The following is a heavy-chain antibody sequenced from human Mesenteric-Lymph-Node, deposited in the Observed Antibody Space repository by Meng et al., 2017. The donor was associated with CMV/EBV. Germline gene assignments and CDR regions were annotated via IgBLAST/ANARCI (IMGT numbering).Heavy chain of an antibody. CDR1: GFTFRSYA. CDR2: ISYDGSNI. D-gene: IGHD3-3*01. Sequence: GESLKISCAASGFTFRSYAMNWVRQAPGKGLEWVAVISYDGSNIYYADSVKGRITVSRDNAKNSLYLQMNSLRAEDTALYYCARDSGYYTVLQAFDYWGQGTLVTVSS. CDR3: ARDSGYYTVLQAFDY. V-gene: IGHV3-30*04. J-gene: IGHJ4*02.